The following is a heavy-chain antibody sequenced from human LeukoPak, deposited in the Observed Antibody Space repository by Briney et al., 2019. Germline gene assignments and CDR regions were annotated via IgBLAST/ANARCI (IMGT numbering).Heavy chain of an antibody. V-gene: IGHV4-59*01. D-gene: IGHD2-21*01. CDR3: ARGLWCMDV. CDR2: IYYSGST. CDR1: GGSISSYY. J-gene: IGHJ6*02. Sequence: PSETLSLTCTVSGGSISSYYWSWIRQPPGKGLEWIGYIYYSGSTNYNPSLKSRVTISVDTSKNQFSLKLSSVTAADTAVYYCARGLWCMDVWGQGTTVTVSS.